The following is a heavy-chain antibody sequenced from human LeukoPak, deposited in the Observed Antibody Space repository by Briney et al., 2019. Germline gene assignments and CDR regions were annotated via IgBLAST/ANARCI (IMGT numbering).Heavy chain of an antibody. CDR3: ARGGYSYGSYYFDY. CDR2: IYYSGST. D-gene: IGHD5-18*01. CDR1: GGSISSYY. J-gene: IGHJ4*02. Sequence: SETLSLTCTVSGGSISSYYWSWIRQPPGKGLEWIGYIYYSGSTNYNPSLKSRVTISVDTYKNQFYLKLSSVTAADTAVYYCARGGYSYGSYYFDYWGQGTLVTVSS. V-gene: IGHV4-59*01.